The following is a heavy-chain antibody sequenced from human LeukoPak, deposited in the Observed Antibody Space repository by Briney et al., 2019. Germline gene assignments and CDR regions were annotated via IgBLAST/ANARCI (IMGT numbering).Heavy chain of an antibody. Sequence: GGSLRLSCAASGFTFSSYWMHWVRQAPGKGLVWVSRINTDGSSTSYADSVKGRFTISRDNAKNTLYLQMNSLRVEDTAVYYCARDRRDPPYYYHGMDVWGQGTTVTVSS. CDR1: GFTFSSYW. J-gene: IGHJ6*02. CDR3: ARDRRDPPYYYHGMDV. CDR2: INTDGSST. V-gene: IGHV3-74*01.